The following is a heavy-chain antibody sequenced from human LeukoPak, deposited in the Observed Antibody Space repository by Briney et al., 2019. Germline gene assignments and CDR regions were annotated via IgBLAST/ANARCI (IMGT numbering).Heavy chain of an antibody. CDR1: GYTFTSYG. V-gene: IGHV1-18*01. CDR3: ARSGLRFLEWLSSLDY. D-gene: IGHD3-3*01. J-gene: IGHJ4*02. CDR2: ISAYNGNT. Sequence: ASVKVSCKASGYTFTSYGISWVRQAPGQGIEWMGWISAYNGNTNYAQKLQGRVTMTTDTSTSTAYMELRSLRSDDTAVYYCARSGLRFLEWLSSLDYWGQGTLVTVSS.